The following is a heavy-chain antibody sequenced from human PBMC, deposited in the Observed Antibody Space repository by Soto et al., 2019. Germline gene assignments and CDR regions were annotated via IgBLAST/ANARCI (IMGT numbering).Heavy chain of an antibody. J-gene: IGHJ6*02. CDR3: ARVKSSIEYSNGMDV. V-gene: IGHV3-21*02. D-gene: IGHD6-13*01. Sequence: EVQLVESGGGLVKPGGSLRLSCAASGLTVSHYSMNWVRQAPGKGLEWVSSISGGGTDRYYAESVKGRFTISRDNAKNALDLQMNSLRGEDTAVYYCARVKSSIEYSNGMDVWGQGTTVTVSS. CDR1: GLTVSHYS. CDR2: ISGGGTDR.